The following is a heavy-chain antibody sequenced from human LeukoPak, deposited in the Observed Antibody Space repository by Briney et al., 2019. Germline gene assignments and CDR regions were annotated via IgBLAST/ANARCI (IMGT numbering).Heavy chain of an antibody. V-gene: IGHV4-39*01. D-gene: IGHD2-15*01. CDR1: GGSIGSSSYY. CDR2: IYYSGST. CDR3: ARQVRCSGGSCYAYYYYYMDV. J-gene: IGHJ6*03. Sequence: SETLSLTCTVSGGSIGSSSYYWGWVRQPPGRGLEWIGSIYYSGSTNYNPSLKSRVTIFVDTSKNQFSLKLSSVTAADTAVYHCARQVRCSGGSCYAYYYYYMDVWGKGTTVTVSS.